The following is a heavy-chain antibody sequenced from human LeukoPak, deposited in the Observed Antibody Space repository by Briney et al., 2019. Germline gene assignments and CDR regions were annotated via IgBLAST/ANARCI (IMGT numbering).Heavy chain of an antibody. Sequence: GGSLRLSCAASGFTVSSNYMSWVRQAPGKGPEWVSVIYSDGSTYYADSVKGRFTISRDASKNTLYLQMNSLRTEDTAVYYCARYLAAGGTYPHYWGQGTLVSVSS. CDR1: GFTVSSNY. CDR2: IYSDGST. CDR3: ARYLAAGGTYPHY. D-gene: IGHD6-13*01. V-gene: IGHV3-53*01. J-gene: IGHJ4*02.